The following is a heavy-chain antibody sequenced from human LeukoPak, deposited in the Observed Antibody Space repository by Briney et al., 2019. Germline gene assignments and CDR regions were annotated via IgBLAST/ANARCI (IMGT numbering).Heavy chain of an antibody. J-gene: IGHJ4*02. D-gene: IGHD6-19*01. V-gene: IGHV3-23*01. Sequence: PGGSLRLSCAGSGFTFTNSAMSWVRQAPGKGLEWVSGMSASGDKTFYADSVKGRFTISRGNSKNTLYLQMNRLRADDTAPYYCAKDPRPEYSSGWHYFDSWGQGTLVTVSS. CDR1: GFTFTNSA. CDR3: AKDPRPEYSSGWHYFDS. CDR2: MSASGDKT.